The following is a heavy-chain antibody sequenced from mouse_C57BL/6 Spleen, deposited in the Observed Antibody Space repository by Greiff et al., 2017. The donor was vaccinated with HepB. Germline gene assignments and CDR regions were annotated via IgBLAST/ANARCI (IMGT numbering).Heavy chain of an antibody. CDR3: ARRESNYLDY. J-gene: IGHJ2*01. CDR1: GYTFTSYW. V-gene: IGHV1-50*01. Sequence: QVQLQQPGAELVKPGASVKLSCKASGYTFTSYWMQWVKQRPGQGLEWIGEIDPSDSDTNYNQKFKGKATLTVDTSSSTAYMQLSSLTSEDSAVYYCARRESNYLDYWGQGTTLTVSS. CDR2: IDPSDSDT. D-gene: IGHD5-1*01.